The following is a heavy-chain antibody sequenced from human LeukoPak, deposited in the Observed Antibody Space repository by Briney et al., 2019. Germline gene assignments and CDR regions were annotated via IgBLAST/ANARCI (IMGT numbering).Heavy chain of an antibody. Sequence: SETLSLTCAVSGGSISSGSHYWGWIRQPPGKGLEWIGRIYSSGSTNYNPSLKSRVTISKDNSKNQFSLKLTSVTAADTAVYYCARDPYGGGGWFDPWGQGTLVTVSS. CDR3: ARDPYGGGGWFDP. D-gene: IGHD4-23*01. J-gene: IGHJ5*02. CDR1: GGSISSGSHY. V-gene: IGHV4-61*05. CDR2: IYSSGST.